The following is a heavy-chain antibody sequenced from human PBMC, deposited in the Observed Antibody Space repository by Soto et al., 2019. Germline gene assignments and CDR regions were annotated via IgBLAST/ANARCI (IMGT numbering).Heavy chain of an antibody. CDR1: GFTFSSYA. CDR3: ALIAAAGPFDY. V-gene: IGHV3-64D*08. D-gene: IGHD6-13*01. CDR2: ISSNGGST. Sequence: GGSLRLSCSASGFTFSSYAMHWVRQAPGKGLEYVSAISSNGGSTYYADSVKGRFTISRDNSKNTLYLQMSSLRAEDTAVYYCALIAAAGPFDYWGQGTLVTVSS. J-gene: IGHJ4*02.